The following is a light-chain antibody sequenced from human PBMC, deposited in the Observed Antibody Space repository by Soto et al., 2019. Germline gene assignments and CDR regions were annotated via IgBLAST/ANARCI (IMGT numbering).Light chain of an antibody. J-gene: IGLJ1*01. V-gene: IGLV2-14*01. Sequence: QSALTQPASVSGSPGQSITISCTGTSSDVGGYNYVSWYQQHPAKAPKLLIYEVSYRPSGVSNRFSGSKSGNTASLTISGLQAEDEADYYCSSYTSSSTVFGTGTKVTVL. CDR1: SSDVGGYNY. CDR3: SSYTSSSTV. CDR2: EVS.